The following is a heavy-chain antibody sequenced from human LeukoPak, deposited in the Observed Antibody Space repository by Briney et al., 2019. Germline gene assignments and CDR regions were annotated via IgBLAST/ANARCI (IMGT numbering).Heavy chain of an antibody. Sequence: SQTLSLTCAISGDSVSSNSAAWNWIRQSPSRGLEWLGRTYYRSKWYNDYAVSVKSRITINPDTSKNQFFLQLNSVTPEDTAVYYCARDPYYYGSGSYHSHYYYYGMDVWGQGTTVTVSS. V-gene: IGHV6-1*01. D-gene: IGHD3-10*01. CDR2: TYYRSKWYN. CDR1: GDSVSSNSAA. J-gene: IGHJ6*02. CDR3: ARDPYYYGSGSYHSHYYYYGMDV.